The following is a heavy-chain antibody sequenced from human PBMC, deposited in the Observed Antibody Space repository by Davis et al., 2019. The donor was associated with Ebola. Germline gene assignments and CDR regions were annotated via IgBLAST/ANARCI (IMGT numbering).Heavy chain of an antibody. J-gene: IGHJ5*02. Sequence: GESLKISCAASGFTFSDFSMNWVRQAPREALEWISYITTGSNAIHYADSVKGRFTVSRDNVKNSLFLQMNSLRDEDSAVYYCVRDYIFAFDLWGQGARVIVSS. CDR2: ITTGSNAI. CDR1: GFTFSDFS. CDR3: VRDYIFAFDL. V-gene: IGHV3-48*02.